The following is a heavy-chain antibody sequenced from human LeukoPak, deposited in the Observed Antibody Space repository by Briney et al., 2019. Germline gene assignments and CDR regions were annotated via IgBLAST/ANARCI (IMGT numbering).Heavy chain of an antibody. Sequence: PSETLSLTCAVYGGSFSGYYWSWIRQPPGKGLEWIGEINHSGSTNYNPSLKSRVTISVDTSKNQFSLKPSSVTAADTAVYYCARRRDCSGGSCYYRRGWFDPWGQGTLVTVSS. D-gene: IGHD2-15*01. CDR3: ARRRDCSGGSCYYRRGWFDP. CDR1: GGSFSGYY. V-gene: IGHV4-34*01. J-gene: IGHJ5*02. CDR2: INHSGST.